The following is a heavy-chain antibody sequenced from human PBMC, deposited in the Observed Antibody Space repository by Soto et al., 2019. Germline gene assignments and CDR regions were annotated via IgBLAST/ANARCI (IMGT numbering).Heavy chain of an antibody. CDR1: GFDFSDYA. CDR2: ISGSIGSS. V-gene: IGHV3-23*01. J-gene: IGHJ3*02. Sequence: GSLRLSGAVSGFDFSDYAMSWVRQAPGKGLEWVSTISGSIGSSFYADSVKGRFSISKDNSNKILYLHMNSLRAEDTALYYCAKDSGLPGFGVVIHAFDIWGQGTMVTVSS. CDR3: AKDSGLPGFGVVIHAFDI. D-gene: IGHD3-16*01.